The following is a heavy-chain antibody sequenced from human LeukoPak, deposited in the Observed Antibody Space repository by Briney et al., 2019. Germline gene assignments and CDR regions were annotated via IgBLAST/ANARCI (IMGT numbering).Heavy chain of an antibody. D-gene: IGHD6-19*01. Sequence: GGSLRLSCAASGFTFSSYWMHWVRHAPGKGLVWVSRINSDGSSTSYADSVKGRFTISRDNAKNTLYLQMNSLRAEDTAVYYCAREGVWMVAGTYYYYYYMDVWGKGTTVTISS. J-gene: IGHJ6*03. CDR2: INSDGSST. CDR1: GFTFSSYW. V-gene: IGHV3-74*01. CDR3: AREGVWMVAGTYYYYYYMDV.